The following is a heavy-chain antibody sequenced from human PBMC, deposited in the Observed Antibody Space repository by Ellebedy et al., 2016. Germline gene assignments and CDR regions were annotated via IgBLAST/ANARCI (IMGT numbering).Heavy chain of an antibody. V-gene: IGHV3-23*01. J-gene: IGHJ4*02. CDR1: GFTFSSYA. CDR2: ISGSGGGGGGT. Sequence: GGSLRLSXAASGFTFSSYAMSWVRQAPGKGLEWVSIISGSGGGGGGTYYADSVKGRFTISRDNSKNTLYLQMNSLRAEDTAVYFCAKWNGYNFGHGGDYWGQGTLVTVSS. CDR3: AKWNGYNFGHGGDY. D-gene: IGHD5-18*01.